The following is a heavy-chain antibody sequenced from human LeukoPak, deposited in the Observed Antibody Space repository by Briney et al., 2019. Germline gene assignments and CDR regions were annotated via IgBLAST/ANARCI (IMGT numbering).Heavy chain of an antibody. D-gene: IGHD4-11*01. V-gene: IGHV1-2*02. J-gene: IGHJ4*02. Sequence: GSVKVSCKASGYSFTDKYMHWVRQAPGQGLEWMGWINPNSGGTNYAQKFQGRVTMTTDTSMSTAYMELRSLRSDDTAVYYCARVSSNYPFYFDYWGQGTLVTVSS. CDR2: INPNSGGT. CDR3: ARVSSNYPFYFDY. CDR1: GYSFTDKY.